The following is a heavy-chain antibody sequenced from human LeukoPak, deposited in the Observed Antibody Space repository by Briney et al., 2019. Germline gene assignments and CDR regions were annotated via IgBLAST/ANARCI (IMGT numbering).Heavy chain of an antibody. CDR2: INHSGST. V-gene: IGHV4-34*01. D-gene: IGHD3-10*01. CDR1: GGSFSGYY. J-gene: IGHJ4*02. Sequence: PSETLSLTCAVYGGSFSGYYWSWIRQPPGKGLEWIGEINHSGSTNYNPSLKSRVTISVDTSKNQFTLKLSSVTAADTAVYYCATTPVLLWFGESGPHQFDYWGQGTLVTVSS. CDR3: ATTPVLLWFGESGPHQFDY.